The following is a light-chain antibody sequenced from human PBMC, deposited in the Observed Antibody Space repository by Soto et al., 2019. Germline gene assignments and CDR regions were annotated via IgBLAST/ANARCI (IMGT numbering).Light chain of an antibody. CDR1: RSNIGTNT. CDR2: SDI. CDR3: AAWDDSLNGLVV. Sequence: QSVLTQPPSASGTPGQRVTISCSGSRSNIGTNTVNWYQHLPGTAPQLLIYSDIQRPSGVPDRFSGSKSGTSASLAISGLQSEDEADYYCAAWDDSLNGLVVFGGGTKLTVL. V-gene: IGLV1-44*01. J-gene: IGLJ2*01.